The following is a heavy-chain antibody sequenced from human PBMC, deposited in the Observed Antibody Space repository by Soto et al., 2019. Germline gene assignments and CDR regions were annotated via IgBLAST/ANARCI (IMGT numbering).Heavy chain of an antibody. J-gene: IGHJ6*03. CDR3: ARRGGGYSGYDSLGDYYYYYYMDV. Sequence: ASVKVSCKASGYTFTNYDINWVRQATGQGLEWMGWMNPNSGDTGYAQNFQGRVTMTRNTSISTAYMELRSLRSDDTAVYYCARRGGGYSGYDSLGDYYYYYYMDVWGKGTTVTVSS. V-gene: IGHV1-8*01. CDR2: MNPNSGDT. D-gene: IGHD5-12*01. CDR1: GYTFTNYD.